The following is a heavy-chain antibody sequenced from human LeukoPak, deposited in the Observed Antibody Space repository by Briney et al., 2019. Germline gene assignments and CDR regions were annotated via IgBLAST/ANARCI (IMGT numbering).Heavy chain of an antibody. CDR3: ARDHAMYSSSWDTYFDY. CDR1: GFPFSSYW. Sequence: GGSLRLSCVASGFPFSSYWMTWVRQAPGKGLEWVAVISYDGSNKYYADSVKGRFTISRDNSKNTLYLQMNSLRAEDTAVYYCARDHAMYSSSWDTYFDYWGQGTLVTVSS. J-gene: IGHJ4*02. D-gene: IGHD6-13*01. V-gene: IGHV3-30-3*01. CDR2: ISYDGSNK.